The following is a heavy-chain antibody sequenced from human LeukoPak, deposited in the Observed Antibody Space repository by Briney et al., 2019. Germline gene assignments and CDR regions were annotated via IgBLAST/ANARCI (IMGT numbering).Heavy chain of an antibody. CDR3: ASPSGDHVHYFDY. Sequence: GAPVKVSCKASGGTFSSYAISWVRQAPGQGLEWMGGIIPIFGTANYAQKFQGRVTITADESTSTAYMELSSLRSEDTAVYYCASPSGDHVHYFDYWGQGTLVTVSS. D-gene: IGHD7-27*01. CDR2: IIPIFGTA. V-gene: IGHV1-69*13. J-gene: IGHJ4*02. CDR1: GGTFSSYA.